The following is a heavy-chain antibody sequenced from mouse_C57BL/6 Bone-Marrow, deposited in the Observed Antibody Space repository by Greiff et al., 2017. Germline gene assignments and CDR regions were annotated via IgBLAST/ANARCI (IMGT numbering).Heavy chain of an antibody. CDR1: GYAFTNHL. J-gene: IGHJ4*01. V-gene: IGHV1-54*01. CDR2: INPGSGGT. CDR3: ARIYYYAMDY. Sequence: VQGVESGAELVRPGTSVKVSCKASGYAFTNHLIEWVKQRPGQGLEWIGVINPGSGGTNYNEKFKGKATLTADKSSSTAYMQLSSLTSEDSAVYFCARIYYYAMDYWGQGTSVTVSS.